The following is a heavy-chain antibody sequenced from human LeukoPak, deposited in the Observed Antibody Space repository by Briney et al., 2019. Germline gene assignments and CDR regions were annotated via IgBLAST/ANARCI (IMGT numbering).Heavy chain of an antibody. CDR2: ISGSGGSA. CDR3: AKTVSGSYSYQGGDY. CDR1: GFTFSSYA. J-gene: IGHJ4*02. D-gene: IGHD3-10*01. Sequence: GGSLRLSCAASGFTFSSYAMTWVRQAPGKGLEWVSAISGSGGSAYYADSVKVRFTISRDNSKNTLYLQMNSLRAEDTAVYYCAKTVSGSYSYQGGDYWGQGTLVTVSS. V-gene: IGHV3-23*01.